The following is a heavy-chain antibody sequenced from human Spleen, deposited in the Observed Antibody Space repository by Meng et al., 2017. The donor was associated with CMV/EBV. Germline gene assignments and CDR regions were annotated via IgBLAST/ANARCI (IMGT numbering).Heavy chain of an antibody. CDR2: IYHSGGT. CDR1: GGSISISTW. Sequence: QVQLQESGPGLVKPSGTLSLTCAVSGGSISISTWWSWVRQPPGKGLEWNGEIYHSGGTNYNPSLRGRVTISLDKSKNQFSLTLRSVTAADTAVYYCARDPYATGWAGWGQGTLVTVSS. CDR3: ARDPYATGWAG. D-gene: IGHD6-19*01. J-gene: IGHJ4*02. V-gene: IGHV4-4*02.